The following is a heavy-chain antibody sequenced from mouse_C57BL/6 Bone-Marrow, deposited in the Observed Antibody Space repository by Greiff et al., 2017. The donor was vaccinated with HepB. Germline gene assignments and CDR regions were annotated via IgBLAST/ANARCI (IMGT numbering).Heavy chain of an antibody. V-gene: IGHV2-9*01. D-gene: IGHD2-4*01. Sequence: VHLVESGPGLVAPSQSLSITCTVSGFSLTSYGVDWVRQPPGKGLEWLGVIWGGGSTNYNSALMSSLSISKDNSKSQVFLKMNSLQTDDTAMYDCAKRGDDDGDAMDYWGQGTSVTVSS. CDR3: AKRGDDDGDAMDY. J-gene: IGHJ4*01. CDR1: GFSLTSYG. CDR2: IWGGGST.